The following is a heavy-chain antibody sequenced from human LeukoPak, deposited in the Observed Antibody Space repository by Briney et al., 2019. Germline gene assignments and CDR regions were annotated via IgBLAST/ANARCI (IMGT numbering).Heavy chain of an antibody. Sequence: SEALSLTCTVSGGSISSDYWIWIRQPPGKGLEWIGYIYYSGRTYYNPSLKSRITISVDTSKNQFSLKLSSVTAADTAVYYCARGFYSPHYWGQGTLVSVSS. D-gene: IGHD4-11*01. CDR1: GGSISSDY. J-gene: IGHJ4*02. CDR3: ARGFYSPHY. CDR2: IYYSGRT. V-gene: IGHV4-59*01.